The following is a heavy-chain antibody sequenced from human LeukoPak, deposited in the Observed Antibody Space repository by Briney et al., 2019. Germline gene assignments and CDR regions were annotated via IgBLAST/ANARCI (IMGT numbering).Heavy chain of an antibody. D-gene: IGHD3-22*01. CDR2: IWYDGSSK. Sequence: PGGSLRLSCAASGFTFSRYAMHWVRQAPGKGLEWVALIWYDGSSKYYADSVKGRFTISRDNSKNTLYLQMNSLRAEDTAVYYCARAAYDSSGYDAFDIWGQGTMVTVSS. CDR1: GFTFSRYA. J-gene: IGHJ3*02. CDR3: ARAAYDSSGYDAFDI. V-gene: IGHV3-33*01.